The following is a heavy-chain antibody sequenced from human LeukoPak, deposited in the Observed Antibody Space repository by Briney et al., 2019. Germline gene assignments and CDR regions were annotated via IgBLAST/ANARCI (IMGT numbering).Heavy chain of an antibody. D-gene: IGHD3-10*01. CDR1: GGTFSSYA. J-gene: IGHJ3*02. Sequence: ASVKVSCKASGGTFSSYAISWVRQAPGQGLEWMGGIIPIFGTANYAQKFQGRVTITADKSTSTAYMELSSLRSEDTAVYYCARQTMVRGVTDAFDIWGRGTMVTVSS. CDR3: ARQTMVRGVTDAFDI. V-gene: IGHV1-69*06. CDR2: IIPIFGTA.